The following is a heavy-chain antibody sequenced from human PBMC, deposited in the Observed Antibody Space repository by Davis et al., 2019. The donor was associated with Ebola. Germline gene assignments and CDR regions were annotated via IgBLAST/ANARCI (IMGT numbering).Heavy chain of an antibody. CDR1: GGSISSYY. CDR3: ARTPQFSDYGAYFDF. CDR2: IYYSGST. J-gene: IGHJ4*02. Sequence: SETLSLTCTVSGGSISSYYWSWIRQPPGKGLEWIGYIYYSGSTNYNPSLKSRVTISRDTSKNQFSLKVSSVTAADTATYYCARTPQFSDYGAYFDFWGRGALVTVSS. D-gene: IGHD4-17*01. V-gene: IGHV4-59*01.